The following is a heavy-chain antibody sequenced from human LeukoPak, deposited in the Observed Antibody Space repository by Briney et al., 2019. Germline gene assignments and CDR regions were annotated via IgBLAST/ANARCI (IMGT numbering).Heavy chain of an antibody. CDR1: GFTFSSYG. Sequence: GGSLRLSCAASGFTFSSYGMHWVRQAPGKGLEWVSSISSSSSYIYYADSVKGRFTISRGNAKNSLYLQMNSLRAEDTAVYYCARDPADSRGWYNYWGQGTLVTVSS. D-gene: IGHD6-19*01. CDR3: ARDPADSRGWYNY. J-gene: IGHJ4*02. V-gene: IGHV3-21*01. CDR2: ISSSSSYI.